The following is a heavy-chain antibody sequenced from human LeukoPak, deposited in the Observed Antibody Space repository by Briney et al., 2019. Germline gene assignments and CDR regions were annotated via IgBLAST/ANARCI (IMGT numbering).Heavy chain of an antibody. D-gene: IGHD1-26*01. CDR2: IIPIFGTA. J-gene: IGHJ5*02. V-gene: IGHV1-69*13. CDR1: GGTFSSYA. Sequence: SAKVSCKASGGTFSSYAISWVRQAPGQGLEWMGGIIPIFGTANYAQKFQGRVTITADESTSTAHMELSSLRSEDTAVYHCARDLGELVAPWGQGTLVTVSS. CDR3: ARDLGELVAP.